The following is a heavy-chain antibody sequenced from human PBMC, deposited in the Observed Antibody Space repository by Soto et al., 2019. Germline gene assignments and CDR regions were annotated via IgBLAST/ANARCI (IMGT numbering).Heavy chain of an antibody. CDR3: AGEADYLNWFDP. J-gene: IGHJ5*02. Sequence: EVQLVESGGGLVQPGGSLRLSCAASGFTFCSYSMNWVRQAPGKGLEWVSYISSSSSTIYYADSVKGRFTISRDNAKNSLYLQMNSLRAEDTAVYYCAGEADYLNWFDPWGQGTLVTVSS. CDR1: GFTFCSYS. V-gene: IGHV3-48*01. D-gene: IGHD4-17*01. CDR2: ISSSSSTI.